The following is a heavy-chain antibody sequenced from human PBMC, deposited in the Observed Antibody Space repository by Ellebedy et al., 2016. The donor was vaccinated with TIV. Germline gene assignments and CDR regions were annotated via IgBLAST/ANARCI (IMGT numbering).Heavy chain of an antibody. CDR3: ARVGVLRETKRGYSYGYWDY. CDR2: IIPILGIA. D-gene: IGHD5-18*01. Sequence: ASVKVSCKASGYTFTGYYMHWVRQAPGQGLEWMGRIIPILGIANYAQKFQGRVTITADKSTSTAYMELSSLRSEDTAVYYCARVGVLRETKRGYSYGYWDYWGQGTLVTVSS. CDR1: GYTFTGYY. V-gene: IGHV1-69*04. J-gene: IGHJ4*02.